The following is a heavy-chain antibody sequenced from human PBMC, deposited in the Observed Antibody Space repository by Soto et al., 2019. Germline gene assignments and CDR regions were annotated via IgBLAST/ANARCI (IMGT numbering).Heavy chain of an antibody. J-gene: IGHJ4*02. CDR3: ARGFPYSNHFDY. CDR2: IYYSGST. CDR1: GGSIRSGGYY. V-gene: IGHV4-31*03. Sequence: TSETLSLTCTVSGGSIRSGGYYWSWIRQHPGKGLEWIGYIYYSGSTYYNPSLKSRVTISADTSKNQFSLKLSSVTAADTAVYYCARGFPYSNHFDYWGQVTLVTVSS. D-gene: IGHD4-4*01.